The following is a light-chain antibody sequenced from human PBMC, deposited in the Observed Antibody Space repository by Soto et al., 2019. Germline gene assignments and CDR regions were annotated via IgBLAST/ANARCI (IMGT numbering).Light chain of an antibody. CDR1: TSDLGIYNF. CDR3: SSYAGSNTLI. J-gene: IGLJ2*01. Sequence: QSVLTQPPSASGSPGQSVTITCTGTTSDLGIYNFVSWYQQQPGKAPKLIIYEVNGRPSGVPDRFSGSKSGNTASLTLSGLQAEDEADYYCSSYAGSNTLIFGGGTKLTVL. V-gene: IGLV2-8*01. CDR2: EVN.